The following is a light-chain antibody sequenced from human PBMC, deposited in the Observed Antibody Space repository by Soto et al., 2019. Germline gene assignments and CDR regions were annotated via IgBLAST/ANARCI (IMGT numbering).Light chain of an antibody. CDR3: QQYSSYVT. J-gene: IGKJ1*01. CDR1: QTISSW. Sequence: DIQMTQSPSTLSASVGDRVTINCRASQTISSWLAWYQQKPGKAPKLLIYKASSLESGVPSRFSGSGSGTDFTLTISSLQHDYFATYYCQQYSSYVTFGQGTKVEIK. CDR2: KAS. V-gene: IGKV1-5*03.